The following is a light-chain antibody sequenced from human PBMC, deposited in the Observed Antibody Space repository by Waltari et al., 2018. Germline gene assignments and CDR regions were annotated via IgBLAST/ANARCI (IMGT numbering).Light chain of an antibody. CDR1: SANIGSKT. CDR3: AAWIDSLNGVA. Sequence: QSVLTQPPSASGAPGQRVTISCSGGSANIGSKTIKWYQHLPGTAPKLLIYGDDQRPSGVPDRFSASKSGNSGSLAIGGLRSEDEGDYYCAAWIDSLNGVAFGGGTKLTVL. V-gene: IGLV1-44*01. J-gene: IGLJ2*01. CDR2: GDD.